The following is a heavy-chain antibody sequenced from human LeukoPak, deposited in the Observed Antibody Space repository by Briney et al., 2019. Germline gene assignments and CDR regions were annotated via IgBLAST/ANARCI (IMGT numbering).Heavy chain of an antibody. D-gene: IGHD6-13*01. CDR3: ARDPPGIAASVSGG. CDR2: IYSGGTT. Sequence: PGGSLRLSCAASGFTFSNYWMAWVRQAPGKGLEWVALIYSGGTTNYADSVKGRFTISRDNSKNTLYLQMTNVRVEDTAVYYCARDPPGIAASVSGGWGQGTLVTVSS. V-gene: IGHV3-53*01. CDR1: GFTFSNYW. J-gene: IGHJ4*02.